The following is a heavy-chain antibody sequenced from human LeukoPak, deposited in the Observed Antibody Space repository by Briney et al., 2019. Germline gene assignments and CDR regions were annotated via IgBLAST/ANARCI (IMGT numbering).Heavy chain of an antibody. CDR2: ISAYNGNT. CDR1: GYTFTSYG. CDR3: AGDVKRQQLVLGY. J-gene: IGHJ4*02. D-gene: IGHD6-13*01. V-gene: IGHV1-18*01. Sequence: VASVKVSCKASGYTFTSYGISWVRQAPGQGLEWMGWISAYNGNTNYAQKLQGRVTMTTDTSTSTAYMELRSLRADDTAVYYCAGDVKRQQLVLGYWGQGTLVTVSS.